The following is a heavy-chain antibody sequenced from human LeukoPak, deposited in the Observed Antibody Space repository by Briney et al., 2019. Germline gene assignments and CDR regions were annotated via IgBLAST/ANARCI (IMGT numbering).Heavy chain of an antibody. V-gene: IGHV3-23*01. J-gene: IGHJ4*02. Sequence: PGGSLRLSCAASGFTFSSYAMSWVRQAPGKGLEWVSSISGSGGSTYYADFVKGRFTISRDNSKNTLYLQMNSLRAGDTAVYYCARGLLAVAGTGDYWGQGTLVTVSS. CDR2: ISGSGGST. CDR3: ARGLLAVAGTGDY. CDR1: GFTFSSYA. D-gene: IGHD6-19*01.